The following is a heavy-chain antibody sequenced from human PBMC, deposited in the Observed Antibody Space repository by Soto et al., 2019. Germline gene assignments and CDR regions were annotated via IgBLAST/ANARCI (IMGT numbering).Heavy chain of an antibody. CDR1: GGTFSRYS. Sequence: QVQLVQSGAEVKKPQSSVKVSCKASGGTFSRYSITWVRQAPGLGLEWIGRNIPTFGIPTYAQKFQGRVTFTADESTSTAFMELRSLRSDDTAVYYCAREDRDRETGLVPAAIDGMDVWGQGTTVTVSS. CDR2: NIPTFGIP. V-gene: IGHV1-69*08. J-gene: IGHJ6*02. D-gene: IGHD2-2*01. CDR3: AREDRDRETGLVPAAIDGMDV.